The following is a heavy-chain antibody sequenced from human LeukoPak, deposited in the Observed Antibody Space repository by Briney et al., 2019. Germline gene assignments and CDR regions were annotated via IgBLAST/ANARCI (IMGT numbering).Heavy chain of an antibody. J-gene: IGHJ4*02. CDR1: GVSTTSYY. D-gene: IGHD5-12*01. Sequence: SETLFLTCTVSGVSTTSYYWSWIRQTPEKGLEWIGYIYYSGSTNYNPSLKSRVAISVDTSMNRVSLKPNSVTAADTAVYYCARGIGYSYGDCYFDYWGQGTLVTVSS. CDR3: ARGIGYSYGDCYFDY. CDR2: IYYSGST. V-gene: IGHV4-59*01.